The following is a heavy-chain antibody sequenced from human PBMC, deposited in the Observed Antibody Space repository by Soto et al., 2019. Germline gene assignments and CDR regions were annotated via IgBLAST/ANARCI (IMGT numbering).Heavy chain of an antibody. Sequence: ESLKISCRDSGYSFNSYWYGWVRQMPGKGLEWMGIIFPGDSDTRYSPSLQGQITISADKSIKTVYLQWTSLKTSDTAVYYCAKHMTYYYYGMDVWGQGTTVTVSS. CDR1: GYSFNSYW. J-gene: IGHJ6*02. CDR3: AKHMTYYYYGMDV. V-gene: IGHV5-51*01. CDR2: IFPGDSDT. D-gene: IGHD3-16*01.